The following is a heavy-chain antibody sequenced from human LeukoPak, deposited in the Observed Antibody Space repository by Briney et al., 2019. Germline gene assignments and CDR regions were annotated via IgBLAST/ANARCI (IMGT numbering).Heavy chain of an antibody. V-gene: IGHV3-74*01. J-gene: IGHJ5*02. Sequence: GGALRLSCAASGFTFSSYLMHWVRQAPGKGRVWVSRINSDGSSTSYADSVKGRFTISRDNAKNTLYLQMYSLGAEDTAVYYCARDPRGDNWFDPWGQGTLVTVSS. D-gene: IGHD3-10*01. CDR2: INSDGSST. CDR1: GFTFSSYL. CDR3: ARDPRGDNWFDP.